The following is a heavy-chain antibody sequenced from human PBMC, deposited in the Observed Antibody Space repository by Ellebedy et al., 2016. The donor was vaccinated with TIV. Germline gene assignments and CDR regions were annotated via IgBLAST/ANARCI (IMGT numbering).Heavy chain of an antibody. CDR1: GDSIRSYY. CDR2: IYYSGST. Sequence: MPSETLSLTCTVSGDSIRSYYWSWIRQPPGKGLEWIGYIYYSGSTNYNPSLKSRVTISIDTSKNQFSLKLSSVTAADTAVYHCARREGYYGSGSYYANWGQGTLVTVSS. D-gene: IGHD3-10*01. V-gene: IGHV4-59*01. CDR3: ARREGYYGSGSYYAN. J-gene: IGHJ4*02.